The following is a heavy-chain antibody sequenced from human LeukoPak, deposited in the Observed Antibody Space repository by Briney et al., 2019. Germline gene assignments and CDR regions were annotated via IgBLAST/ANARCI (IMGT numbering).Heavy chain of an antibody. CDR3: ARRAEYSGSYCAVLDY. Sequence: PSETLSLTCTVSGGSISSRNYYWGWIRQPPGKGLEWIGNMYYSGSTYYNPSLKSRVTISVDTSKNQFSLKLSSVTAADTAVYYCARRAEYSGSYCAVLDYWGQGTLVTVSS. V-gene: IGHV4-39*01. J-gene: IGHJ4*02. D-gene: IGHD1-26*01. CDR1: GGSISSRNYY. CDR2: MYYSGST.